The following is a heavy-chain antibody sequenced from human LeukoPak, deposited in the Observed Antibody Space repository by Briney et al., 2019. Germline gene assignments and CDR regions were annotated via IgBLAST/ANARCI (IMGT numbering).Heavy chain of an antibody. CDR2: ISSNGGST. Sequence: GGSLRLSRASSGFTLSSYAMHWVRQAPGKGLEYVSVISSNGGSTYYANCVKGRFTISRDNSKNTLYLQMGSLRAEDMAVYYCARGGLLWFGELSGYWGEGTLVTVSS. CDR1: GFTLSSYA. V-gene: IGHV3-64*01. CDR3: ARGGLLWFGELSGY. D-gene: IGHD3-10*01. J-gene: IGHJ4*02.